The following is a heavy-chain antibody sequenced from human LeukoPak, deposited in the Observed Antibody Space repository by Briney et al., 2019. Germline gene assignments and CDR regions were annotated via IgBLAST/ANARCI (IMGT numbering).Heavy chain of an antibody. J-gene: IGHJ4*02. D-gene: IGHD3-22*01. CDR2: ISGDGSST. CDR1: GFTFSSYW. CDR3: ATPSDYYDRGN. V-gene: IGHV3-74*01. Sequence: GGSLRLFCAASGFTFSSYWMHWVRQAPGKGLVWVSRISGDGSSTRYADSVKGRFTISRDNVRNSLFLQMNSLRDEDTAMYYCATPSDYYDRGNWGQGTLVTVSS.